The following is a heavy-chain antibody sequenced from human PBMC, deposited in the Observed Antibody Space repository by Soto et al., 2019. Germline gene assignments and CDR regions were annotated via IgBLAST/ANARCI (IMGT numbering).Heavy chain of an antibody. CDR1: GGSFSGYY. Sequence: SETLSLTCAVYGGSFSGYYWNWIRQPPGKRLEWIAYIYYSGSTYYNPSLESRVTISVDTSKNQFSLKVSSVTAADTAMYYCARLGGYCSGTSCYGYYGMDVWGQGTTVTVSS. CDR3: ARLGGYCSGTSCYGYYGMDV. D-gene: IGHD2-2*01. J-gene: IGHJ6*02. CDR2: IYYSGST. V-gene: IGHV4-59*04.